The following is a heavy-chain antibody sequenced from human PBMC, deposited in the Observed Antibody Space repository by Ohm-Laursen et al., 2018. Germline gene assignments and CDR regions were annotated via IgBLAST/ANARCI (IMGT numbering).Heavy chain of an antibody. J-gene: IGHJ4*02. CDR3: ARKNSFDY. Sequence: SLRLSCAASGFTFRWCAMSWVRQAPGKGLEWVANVNPDGSDKYYVDSVKGRFTISRDNAKNSLVLQMNTLRAEDTAVYYCARKNSFDYWGQGTLVTVSS. CDR1: GFTFRWCA. CDR2: VNPDGSDK. V-gene: IGHV3-7*01.